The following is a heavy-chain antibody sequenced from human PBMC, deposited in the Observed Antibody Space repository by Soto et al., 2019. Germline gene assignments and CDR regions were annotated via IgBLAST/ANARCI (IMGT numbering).Heavy chain of an antibody. D-gene: IGHD6-25*01. CDR3: ARAITTAGGY. CDR1: GFTFSTYW. J-gene: IGHJ4*02. CDR2: INQDGSEI. Sequence: EVQLVESGGGLVQPGGSLRLSCVASGFTFSTYWMTWVRQAPGKGLEWVASINQDGSEIYYVDSVKGRFTISRDNAKNSLYLQINSLRAEDTAVYYCARAITTAGGYWGQGTLITVSS. V-gene: IGHV3-7*05.